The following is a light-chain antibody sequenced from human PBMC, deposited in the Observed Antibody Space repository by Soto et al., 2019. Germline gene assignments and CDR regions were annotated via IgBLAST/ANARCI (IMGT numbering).Light chain of an antibody. CDR1: QSLLHSNGYNY. J-gene: IGKJ2*01. Sequence: DIVMTQSPLSLPVTPGEPASISCRSSQSLLHSNGYNYLDWYLQKPGQSPQLLIYLGPNRSSAVPDRFSGSGSGTDFTLKISRVEAEDVGVYYCMQALQTPNTFGQGTKLEIK. CDR2: LGP. V-gene: IGKV2-28*01. CDR3: MQALQTPNT.